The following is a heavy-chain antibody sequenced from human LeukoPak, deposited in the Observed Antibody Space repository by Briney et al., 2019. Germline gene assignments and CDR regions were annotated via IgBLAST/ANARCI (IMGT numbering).Heavy chain of an antibody. CDR2: IDRSGST. Sequence: PSETLSLTCAVYGGSFSSYSWTWIRQPPGKGLEWIGEIDRSGSTNYNPSLKSRVTISVDRSKNQFSLKLSPVTAADTAVYYCARGSATGLAYWGEGNLVTVSS. D-gene: IGHD1-1*01. CDR1: GGSFSSYS. CDR3: ARGSATGLAY. V-gene: IGHV4-34*01. J-gene: IGHJ4*02.